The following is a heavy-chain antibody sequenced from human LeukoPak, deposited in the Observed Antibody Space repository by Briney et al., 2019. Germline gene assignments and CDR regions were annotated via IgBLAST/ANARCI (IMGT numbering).Heavy chain of an antibody. CDR1: GGSISSYY. CDR2: IYYSGST. CDR3: ARGGFGNIDAFDI. Sequence: SETLSLTCTVSGGSISSYYWSWIRQPPGKGLEWIGYIYYSGSTNYNPSLKSRVTISVDTPKNQFSLKLSSVTAADTAVYYCARGGFGNIDAFDIWGQGTMVTVSS. D-gene: IGHD2/OR15-2a*01. J-gene: IGHJ3*02. V-gene: IGHV4-59*08.